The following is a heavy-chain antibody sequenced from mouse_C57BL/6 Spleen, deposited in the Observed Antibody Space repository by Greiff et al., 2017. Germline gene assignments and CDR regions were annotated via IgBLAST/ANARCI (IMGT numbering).Heavy chain of an antibody. D-gene: IGHD1-1*01. CDR2: IDPSDSYT. J-gene: IGHJ3*01. Sequence: QVQLQQPGAELVMPGASVKLSCKASGYTFTSYWMHWVKQRPGQGLEWIGEIDPSDSYTNYNQKFKGKSTLTVDKSSSTAYMQLSSQPSEDSAVYYCARLGDSVGFAYWGQGTLVTVSA. V-gene: IGHV1-69*01. CDR3: ARLGDSVGFAY. CDR1: GYTFTSYW.